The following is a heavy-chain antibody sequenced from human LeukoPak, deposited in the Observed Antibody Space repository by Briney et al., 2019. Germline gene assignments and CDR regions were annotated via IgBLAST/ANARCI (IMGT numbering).Heavy chain of an antibody. V-gene: IGHV4-59*12. CDR2: FYHGGST. J-gene: IGHJ5*02. CDR1: GGSISSYY. CDR3: ARRFPATPFDP. Sequence: SETLSLTCTVSGGSISSYYWSWIRQPPGKGLEWIGTFYHGGSTYYNPSLKSRVTISVDTSKNQFSLNLTSVTAADTAVYYCARRFPATPFDPWGQGTLVTVSS. D-gene: IGHD1-26*01.